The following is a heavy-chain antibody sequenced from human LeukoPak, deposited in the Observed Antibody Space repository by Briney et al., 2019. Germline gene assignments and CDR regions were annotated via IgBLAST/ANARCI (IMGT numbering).Heavy chain of an antibody. J-gene: IGHJ4*02. D-gene: IGHD3-16*01. Sequence: KPSQTLSLTCAVSGGSVSSGGYSWSWIRQPPGKGLEWIGYIYHSGSTYYNPSLKSRVTISVDKSKNKFSLNLSSVTAADTAVYYCARWAYWGFDYWGQGTLVTVSS. CDR2: IYHSGST. CDR3: ARWAYWGFDY. V-gene: IGHV4-30-2*01. CDR1: GGSVSSGGYS.